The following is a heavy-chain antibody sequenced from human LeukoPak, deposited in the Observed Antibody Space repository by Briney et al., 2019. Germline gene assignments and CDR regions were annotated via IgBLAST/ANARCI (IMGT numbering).Heavy chain of an antibody. CDR2: ISGSGYTT. CDR1: GFTFSSYA. D-gene: IGHD3-10*01. Sequence: GGSLRLSCAASGFTFSSYAMSWVRQAPGKGLEWVSAISGSGYTTYYADSVKGRFTTSRDNSKNTLYLQMNSLRAEDTAVYYCAKDNPSRITMVRGVIRWFDPWGQGTLVTVSS. CDR3: AKDNPSRITMVRGVIRWFDP. V-gene: IGHV3-23*01. J-gene: IGHJ5*02.